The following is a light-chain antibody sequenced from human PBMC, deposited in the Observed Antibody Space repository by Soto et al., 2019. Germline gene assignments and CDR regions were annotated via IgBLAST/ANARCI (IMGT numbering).Light chain of an antibody. Sequence: QSVLAQPPSASGSPGQSLNISCTGTSSGVGFYNFVSWYQQRPGKAPKLVIYEVTKRPSGVPDRFSGSKSGSTASLTVSGLQADDEADYYCVSYAGTRLFVFGSGTKVTV. V-gene: IGLV2-8*01. CDR3: VSYAGTRLFV. CDR2: EVT. CDR1: SSGVGFYNF. J-gene: IGLJ1*01.